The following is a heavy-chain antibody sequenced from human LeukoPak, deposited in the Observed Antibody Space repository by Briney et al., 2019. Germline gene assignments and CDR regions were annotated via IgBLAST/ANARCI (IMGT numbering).Heavy chain of an antibody. CDR2: IYTSGST. CDR1: GASISSYY. V-gene: IGHV4-4*07. CDR3: ARDDYGSGSYSTFDY. Sequence: PSETLSLTCTVSGASISSYYWSWIRQPARKGLEWIWRIYTSGSTNYNPSLKSRVTMSVDTSKNQFSLKLSSVTAADTAVYYCARDDYGSGSYSTFDYWGQGTLVTVSS. J-gene: IGHJ4*02. D-gene: IGHD3-10*01.